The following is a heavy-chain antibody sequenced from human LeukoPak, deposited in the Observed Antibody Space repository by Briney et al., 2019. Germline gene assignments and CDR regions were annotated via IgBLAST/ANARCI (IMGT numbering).Heavy chain of an antibody. CDR1: GGSFSGYY. CDR2: INHSGST. D-gene: IGHD2-2*01. V-gene: IGHV4-34*01. J-gene: IGHJ6*03. CDR3: ARGGCSSTSCYYYYYYMDV. Sequence: SETLSLTCAVYGGSFSGYYWSWIRQPPGKGLEWIGEINHSGSTNYNPSLKSRVHISVDQSKNQVSLKLSSVTAADTAVYYCARGGCSSTSCYYYYYYMDVWGKGTTVTVSS.